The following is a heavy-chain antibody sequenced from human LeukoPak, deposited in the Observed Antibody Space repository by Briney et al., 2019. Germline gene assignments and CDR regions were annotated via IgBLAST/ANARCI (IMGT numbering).Heavy chain of an antibody. CDR2: ISSSSSYI. J-gene: IGHJ3*02. D-gene: IGHD3-22*01. CDR1: GFTFSSYS. CDR3: ARESVVVNAFDI. V-gene: IGHV3-21*01. Sequence: PGGSLRLSCAASGFTFSSYSMNWVRQAPGKGLGLVSSISSSSSYIYYADSVKGRFTISRDNAKNSPYLQMNSLRAEDTAVYYCARESVVVNAFDIWGQGTMVTVSS.